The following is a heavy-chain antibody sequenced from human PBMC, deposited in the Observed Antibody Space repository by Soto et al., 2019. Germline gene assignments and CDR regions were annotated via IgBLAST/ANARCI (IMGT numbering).Heavy chain of an antibody. V-gene: IGHV4-31*03. CDR2: IYYSGST. Sequence: PSETLSLTCTVSGGSISRDAYYWSWIRQHPGEGLEWIGYIYYSGSTYYNPSLKSRVSISVDTTRNQFSLKLSSVTAADTAVYYCAVDTTMGGPNWFDPWGQGTLVTVSS. CDR1: GGSISRDAYY. D-gene: IGHD5-18*01. CDR3: AVDTTMGGPNWFDP. J-gene: IGHJ5*02.